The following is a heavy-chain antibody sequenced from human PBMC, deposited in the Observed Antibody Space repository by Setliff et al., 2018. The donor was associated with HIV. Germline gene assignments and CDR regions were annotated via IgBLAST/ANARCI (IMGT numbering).Heavy chain of an antibody. Sequence: GGSLRLSCEASGFAFSGSGIHWVRQAPGKGLVEWVSFIRFDGSAKYNVDSVKGRFTISRDNSKNTLFLQMNSLRAEDTAIYYCAKVQGTWYGGKGTFDYWGQGTLVTVSS. CDR2: IRFDGSAK. V-gene: IGHV3-30*02. D-gene: IGHD6-13*01. CDR1: GFAFSGSG. CDR3: AKVQGTWYGGKGTFDY. J-gene: IGHJ4*02.